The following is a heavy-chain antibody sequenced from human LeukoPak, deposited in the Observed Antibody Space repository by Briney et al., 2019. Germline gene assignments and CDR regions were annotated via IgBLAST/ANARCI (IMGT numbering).Heavy chain of an antibody. CDR1: GFTFSNYW. D-gene: IGHD1-26*01. J-gene: IGHJ4*02. V-gene: IGHV3-74*01. CDR3: AREGYSGSYYDY. Sequence: SGGSLRLSCAVSGFTFSNYWMHWVRQAPGKGLVWVSRINTDGSSTSYADSAKGRFTISRDNAKNTLYLQMSSLRAEDTAVYYCAREGYSGSYYDYWGQGTLVTVSS. CDR2: INTDGSST.